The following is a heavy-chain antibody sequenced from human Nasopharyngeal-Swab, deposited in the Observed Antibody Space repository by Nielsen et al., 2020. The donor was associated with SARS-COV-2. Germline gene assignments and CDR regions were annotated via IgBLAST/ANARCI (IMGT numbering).Heavy chain of an antibody. CDR3: ARRLGLRAPFDY. Sequence: SETLSLTCTVSGGSMSNFHWGWIRLSPGKGLEWIGYVYDSGSTKYNPSLNSRVTISVDTSKTQFSLKVRSVTAADTAVYFCARRLGLRAPFDYWGQGTLVTVSS. D-gene: IGHD5/OR15-5a*01. CDR1: GGSMSNFH. J-gene: IGHJ4*02. V-gene: IGHV4-59*08. CDR2: VYDSGST.